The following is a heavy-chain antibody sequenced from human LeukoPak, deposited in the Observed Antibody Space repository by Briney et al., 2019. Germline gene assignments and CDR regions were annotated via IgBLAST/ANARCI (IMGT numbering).Heavy chain of an antibody. Sequence: SETLSLTCTVSGGSISSGSYYWRWIRQPAGKGLEWIGRIYTSGSTNYNPSLKSRVTISVDTSKNQFSLKLSSVTAADTAVYYCARAPIVAAFDYWGQGTLVTVSS. CDR1: GGSISSGSYY. CDR3: ARAPIVAAFDY. D-gene: IGHD6-13*01. CDR2: IYTSGST. J-gene: IGHJ4*02. V-gene: IGHV4-61*02.